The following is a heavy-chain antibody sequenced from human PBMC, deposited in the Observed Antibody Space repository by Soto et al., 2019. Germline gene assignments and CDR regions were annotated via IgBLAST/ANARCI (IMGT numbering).Heavy chain of an antibody. D-gene: IGHD2-15*01. CDR3: AKSGLRSCSGGSCAPYYYYMDV. Sequence: PGGSLRLSCAASGFTFSSYAMSWVRQAPGKGLEWVSAISGSGGSTYYADSVKGRFTISRDNSKNTLYLQMNSLRAEDTAVYYCAKSGLRSCSGGSCAPYYYYMDVWGKGATVTVSS. J-gene: IGHJ6*03. CDR2: ISGSGGST. V-gene: IGHV3-23*01. CDR1: GFTFSSYA.